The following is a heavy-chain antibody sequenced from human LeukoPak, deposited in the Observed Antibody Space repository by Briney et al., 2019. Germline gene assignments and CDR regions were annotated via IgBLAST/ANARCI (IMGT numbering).Heavy chain of an antibody. J-gene: IGHJ5*02. CDR1: GFTFSAYW. D-gene: IGHD3-3*01. Sequence: PGGSLRLSCAASGFTFSAYWMHWVRHAPGKGLVWVSRIDTVGSTTTYADSVKGRFTISRDNAKNTLHLQMSSLTADDTGVYYCARVRSGSDDWVDPWGQGTLVTVSS. CDR2: IDTVGSTT. V-gene: IGHV3-74*03. CDR3: ARVRSGSDDWVDP.